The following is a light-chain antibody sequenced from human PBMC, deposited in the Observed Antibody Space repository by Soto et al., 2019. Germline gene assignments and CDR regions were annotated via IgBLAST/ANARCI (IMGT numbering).Light chain of an antibody. CDR1: QSVSSSY. Sequence: EIVLTQSPGTLSLSPGERATLSCRASQSVSSSYLAWYQQKPGQAPRLLIYGASSRATGIPDRFSGSGSGTDFTLTVSRLEPEDCAVYYCQQYGSSLWTFGQGTKVAIK. CDR2: GAS. J-gene: IGKJ1*01. CDR3: QQYGSSLWT. V-gene: IGKV3-20*01.